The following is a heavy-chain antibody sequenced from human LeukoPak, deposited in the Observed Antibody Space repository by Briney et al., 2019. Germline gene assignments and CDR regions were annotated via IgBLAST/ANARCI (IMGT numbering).Heavy chain of an antibody. J-gene: IGHJ3*02. CDR2: IYYSGST. Sequence: SETLTLTCTVSGGSISSSSYYWGSIRQPPGKGLEWIGSIYYSGSTYYNPSLKSRVTISVDTSKNQFSLKLSSVTAADTAVYYCARDHDSSGYYRGDAFDIWGQGTMVTVSS. V-gene: IGHV4-39*07. D-gene: IGHD3-22*01. CDR3: ARDHDSSGYYRGDAFDI. CDR1: GGSISSSSYY.